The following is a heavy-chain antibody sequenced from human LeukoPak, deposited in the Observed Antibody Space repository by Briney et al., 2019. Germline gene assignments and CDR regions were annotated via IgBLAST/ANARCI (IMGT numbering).Heavy chain of an antibody. V-gene: IGHV3-30*02. CDR1: GFTFSSYG. Sequence: GGSLRLSCAASGFTFSSYGMHWVRQAPGKGLEWVAFIRYDGSNKYYADSVKGRFTISRDNSKNTLYLQMNSLRAEDTAVYYCAKDRIVIVVNNPDYWGQGTLVTVSS. D-gene: IGHD3-22*01. CDR2: IRYDGSNK. CDR3: AKDRIVIVVNNPDY. J-gene: IGHJ4*02.